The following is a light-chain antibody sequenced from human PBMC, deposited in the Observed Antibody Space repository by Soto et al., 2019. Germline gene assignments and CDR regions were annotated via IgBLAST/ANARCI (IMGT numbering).Light chain of an antibody. CDR3: QQSYSTT. J-gene: IGKJ5*01. Sequence: DIQMTQSPSSLSASVGDRVTITCRASQSISTYLYWYQQKPGKAPKLLIYAASSLQSGVPSRFSGSGSGTDFTLTISSLQPEDFATYYCQQSYSTTFGQGTRLEIK. CDR2: AAS. CDR1: QSISTY. V-gene: IGKV1-39*01.